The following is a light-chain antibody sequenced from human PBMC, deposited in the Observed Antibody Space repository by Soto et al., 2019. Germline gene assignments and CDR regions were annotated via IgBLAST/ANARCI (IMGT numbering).Light chain of an antibody. CDR2: AAS. J-gene: IGKJ4*01. V-gene: IGKV1-39*01. CDR1: QNVTTY. Sequence: QMTQSPSSLSASVGDRVTMSCRASQNVTTYLNWYQQKPGKAPTLLIYAASTLHIGVPSRFSGSGSGTDFTITISSLQPEAFATYYCQQSYSTLPLPFGGGTKMEIK. CDR3: QQSYSTLPLP.